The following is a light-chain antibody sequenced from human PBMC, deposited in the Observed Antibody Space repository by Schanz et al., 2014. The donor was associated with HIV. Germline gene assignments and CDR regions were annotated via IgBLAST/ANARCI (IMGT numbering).Light chain of an antibody. CDR2: EVT. V-gene: IGLV2-8*01. J-gene: IGLJ2*01. CDR3: SSFAGNNKLL. CDR1: SSTVGDYNW. Sequence: QSALTQPPSASGSPGQSVTISCTGTSSTVGDYNWVSWHQQHPGRAPKVIIYEVTKRPSGVPDRFSGSKSGNTASLTVSGLQADDEADYYCSSFAGNNKLLFGGGTKLTVL.